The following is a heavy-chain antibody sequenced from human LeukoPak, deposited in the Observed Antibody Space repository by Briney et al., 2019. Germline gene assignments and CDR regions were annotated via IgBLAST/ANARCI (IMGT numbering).Heavy chain of an antibody. D-gene: IGHD1-7*01. V-gene: IGHV4-59*01. CDR1: GGSISSYY. J-gene: IGHJ2*01. Sequence: LETLSLTCTVSGGSISSYYWSWIRQPPGKGLEWIGYIYYSGSTNYNPSLKSRVTISVDTSKNQFSLKLSSVTAADTAVYYCARSNYAYWYFDLWGRGTLVTVSS. CDR3: ARSNYAYWYFDL. CDR2: IYYSGST.